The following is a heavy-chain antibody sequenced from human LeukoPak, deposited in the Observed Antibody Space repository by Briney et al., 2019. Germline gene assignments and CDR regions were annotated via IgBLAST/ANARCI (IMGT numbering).Heavy chain of an antibody. V-gene: IGHV4-59*01. CDR1: GGSISSDY. Sequence: SETLSLTCTVSGGSISSDYWNWIRQPPGKGLEWIGYIYYSGSTNYNPSLKSRVTISVDTSKNQFSLKLSSVTAADTAVYYCARDHGIVVVPAARGYFDLWGRGTLVTVSS. J-gene: IGHJ2*01. D-gene: IGHD2-2*01. CDR2: IYYSGST. CDR3: ARDHGIVVVPAARGYFDL.